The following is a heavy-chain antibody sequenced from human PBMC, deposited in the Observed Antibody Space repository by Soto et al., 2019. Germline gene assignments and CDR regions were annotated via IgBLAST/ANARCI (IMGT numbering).Heavy chain of an antibody. V-gene: IGHV3-30-3*01. CDR1: GFTFSSFA. J-gene: IGHJ3*02. CDR3: ARDLSGFGAFDI. CDR2: IPYDGTNK. D-gene: IGHD3-22*01. Sequence: QVQLVESGGGVVQPGRSLRLSCAASGFTFSSFAMHWVRQAPGKGLEWVAVIPYDGTNKYYAGSVKGRFTISRDISKDTMYLQMNSLRAEDTAVYYCARDLSGFGAFDIWGQGTMVTVSS.